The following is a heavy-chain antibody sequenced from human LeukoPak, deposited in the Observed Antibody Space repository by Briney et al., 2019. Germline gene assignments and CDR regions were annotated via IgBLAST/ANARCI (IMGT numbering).Heavy chain of an antibody. CDR3: ATPILGYSGYVSDY. D-gene: IGHD5-12*01. J-gene: IGHJ4*02. CDR1: GFTFISYW. V-gene: IGHV3-7*01. CDR2: IKQDGSEK. Sequence: GGSLRLSCAASGFTFISYWMSWVRQAPGKGLEWVANIKQDGSEKYYVDSVKGRFTISRDNAKNTLYLQMNSLRAEDTAVYYCATPILGYSGYVSDYWGQGTLVTVSS.